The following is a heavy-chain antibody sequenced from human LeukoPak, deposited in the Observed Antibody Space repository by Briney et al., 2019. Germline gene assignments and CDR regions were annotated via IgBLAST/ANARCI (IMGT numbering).Heavy chain of an antibody. V-gene: IGHV4-34*01. Sequence: SETLSLTCAVYGGSFSGYYWSWIRQPPGEGLEWIGEINHSGSTNYNPSLKSRVTISVDTSKNQFSLKLSSVTAADTAVYYCARGRTYYDFWSGYGYYYYMDVWGKGTTVTVSS. CDR2: INHSGST. J-gene: IGHJ6*03. CDR3: ARGRTYYDFWSGYGYYYYMDV. D-gene: IGHD3-3*01. CDR1: GGSFSGYY.